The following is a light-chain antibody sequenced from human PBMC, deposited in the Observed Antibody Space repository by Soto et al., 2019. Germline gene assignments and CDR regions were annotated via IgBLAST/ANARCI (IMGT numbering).Light chain of an antibody. CDR2: GAS. Sequence: EIVLTQSPGTLSLSLGERATLSCRASQSVTSSYLAWYQQKPGQAPRLLIYGASSRATGIPDRFSGSGSGTDFTLTISRLEPEDFAVYYCQQYGSSPRIFTFGPGTKVDLK. CDR1: QSVTSSY. J-gene: IGKJ3*01. CDR3: QQYGSSPRIFT. V-gene: IGKV3-20*01.